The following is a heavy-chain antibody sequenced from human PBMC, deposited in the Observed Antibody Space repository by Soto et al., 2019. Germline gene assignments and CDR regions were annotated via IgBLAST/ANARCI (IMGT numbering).Heavy chain of an antibody. CDR1: GGTFSSYA. CDR3: ARWSYLDY. Sequence: ASVKVSCKASGGTFSSYAISWVRQAPGQGLEWMGGIIPIFGTANYAQKFQGRVTITADESTSTAYMELSSLRADDTAMYYCARWSYLDYWGQGTRVTVSS. D-gene: IGHD3-3*01. J-gene: IGHJ4*02. CDR2: IIPIFGTA. V-gene: IGHV1-69*13.